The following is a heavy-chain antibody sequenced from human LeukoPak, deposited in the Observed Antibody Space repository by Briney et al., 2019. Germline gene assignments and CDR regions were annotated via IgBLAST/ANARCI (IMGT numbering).Heavy chain of an antibody. J-gene: IGHJ4*02. CDR2: IYHSGST. D-gene: IGHD6-6*01. CDR1: GGSISSSNW. Sequence: SETLSLTCAVSGGSISSSNWWSWVRQPPGKGLEWIGEIYHSGSTNYNPSLKSRVTISVDKSKNQFSLKLSSVTAADTAVYYCAREREVWQLGYYFDYWGQGTLITVSS. V-gene: IGHV4-4*02. CDR3: AREREVWQLGYYFDY.